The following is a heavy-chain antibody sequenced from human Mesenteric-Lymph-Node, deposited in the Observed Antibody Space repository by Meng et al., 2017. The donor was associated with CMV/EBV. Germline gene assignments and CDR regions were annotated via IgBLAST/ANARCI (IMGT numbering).Heavy chain of an antibody. Sequence: GESLKISCAASGFTFSSYSINWVRQAPGKGLEWVSSISSSSSYIYYADSVKGRFTISRDNAKNSLYLQMNSLRAEDTAVYYCARVLEYSSGWYKRGYYYGMDVWGQGTTVTVSS. CDR3: ARVLEYSSGWYKRGYYYGMDV. D-gene: IGHD6-19*01. J-gene: IGHJ6*02. CDR2: ISSSSSYI. CDR1: GFTFSSYS. V-gene: IGHV3-21*01.